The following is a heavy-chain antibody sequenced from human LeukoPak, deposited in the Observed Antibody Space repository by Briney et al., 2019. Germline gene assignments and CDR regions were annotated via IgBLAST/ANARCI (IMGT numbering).Heavy chain of an antibody. J-gene: IGHJ4*02. CDR3: ARLTIFGAGEFDY. V-gene: IGHV1-46*03. D-gene: IGHD3-3*01. Sequence: ASVKVSCKASGYTFTSYYMHRVRQAPGQGLEWVGIINPSGGSTSYAQKFQGRVTMTRDTSTSTVYMELSSLRSEDTAVYYCARLTIFGAGEFDYWGQGTLVTVSS. CDR2: INPSGGST. CDR1: GYTFTSYY.